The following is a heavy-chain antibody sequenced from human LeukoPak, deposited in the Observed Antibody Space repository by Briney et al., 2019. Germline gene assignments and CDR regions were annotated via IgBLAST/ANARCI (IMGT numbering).Heavy chain of an antibody. CDR1: GFTFSNYW. D-gene: IGHD1-26*01. J-gene: IGHJ4*02. CDR2: VKHDGSEK. Sequence: PGGSLRLSCAASGFTFSNYWMSWVRQAPGKGLEWVANVKHDGSEKYYVDSVKGRFTVSKDNAKNSLYLQMNSLRAEDTAVYYCARDGSYYTYWGQGTLVTVSS. CDR3: ARDGSYYTY. V-gene: IGHV3-7*04.